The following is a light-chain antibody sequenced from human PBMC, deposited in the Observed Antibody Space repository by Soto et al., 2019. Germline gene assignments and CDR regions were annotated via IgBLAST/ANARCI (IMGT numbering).Light chain of an antibody. CDR1: SSDIGASNY. J-gene: IGLJ1*01. V-gene: IGLV2-14*03. CDR2: DVS. CDR3: SSSSRNSDTRYV. Sequence: QSALTQPASVSGSPGQSITISCTGTSSDIGASNYVSWYQQHPGQAPKLMISDVSNRPSGISDRFSDSKSGNTASLTISGLQAEDEADYYCSSSSRNSDTRYVFGTGTKLTVL.